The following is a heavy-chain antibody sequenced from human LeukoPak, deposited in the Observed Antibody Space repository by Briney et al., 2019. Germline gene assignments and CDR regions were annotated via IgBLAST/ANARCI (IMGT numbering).Heavy chain of an antibody. CDR1: GSRFTTYW. Sequence: GESLQISFNAFGSRFTTYWIGWGRRVPGKGREWMGVIYPGDSRTRYNPSSQGHVTISADKSISTAYLQWSSLQASDTATYYCACRKMTDPWSGSWGQGTLVTVSS. CDR2: IYPGDSRT. V-gene: IGHV5-51*01. CDR3: ACRKMTDPWSGS. J-gene: IGHJ5*01. D-gene: IGHD1-14*01.